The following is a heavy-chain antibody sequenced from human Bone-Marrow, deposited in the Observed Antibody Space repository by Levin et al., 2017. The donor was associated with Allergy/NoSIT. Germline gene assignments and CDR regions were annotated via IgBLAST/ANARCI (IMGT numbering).Heavy chain of an antibody. Sequence: GESLKISCAASGFTVTNSYINWVRQAPGKGLEWVAVIFSGGITYYADSVKGRFTISRDTSKNTVTLQMNSLRAEDTAIYYCAREGVYSGTNWPWGQGTLVTVSS. J-gene: IGHJ5*02. CDR3: AREGVYSGTNWP. CDR1: GFTVTNSY. D-gene: IGHD1-26*01. CDR2: IFSGGIT. V-gene: IGHV3-53*01.